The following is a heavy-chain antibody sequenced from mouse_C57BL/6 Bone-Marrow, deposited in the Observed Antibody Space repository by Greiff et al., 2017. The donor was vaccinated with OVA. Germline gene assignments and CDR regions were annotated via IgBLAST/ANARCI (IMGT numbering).Heavy chain of an antibody. CDR1: GFTFSSYG. CDR2: ISSGGSYT. J-gene: IGHJ4*01. V-gene: IGHV5-6*01. CDR3: ARQMGNYKGDY. Sequence: EVHLVESGGDLVKPGGSLKLSCAASGFTFSSYGMSWVRQTPDKRLEWVATISSGGSYTYYPDSVKGRFTISRDNAKNTLYLQMSSLKSEDTAMYYCARQMGNYKGDYWGQGTSVTVSS. D-gene: IGHD2-12*01.